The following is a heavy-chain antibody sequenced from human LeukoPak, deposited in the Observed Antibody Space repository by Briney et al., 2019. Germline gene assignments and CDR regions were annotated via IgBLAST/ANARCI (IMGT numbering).Heavy chain of an antibody. V-gene: IGHV1-18*01. J-gene: IGHJ4*02. Sequence: ASVKVSCKASGYTFTNYGISWVRQAPGQGLEWMGRISAYNGNTNYAQKLQGRVTMTTDTSTSTAYMELRSLRSDDTAVYYCARSGVGYYYDSSGYYPLDYWGQGTLVTVSS. D-gene: IGHD3-22*01. CDR1: GYTFTNYG. CDR3: ARSGVGYYYDSSGYYPLDY. CDR2: ISAYNGNT.